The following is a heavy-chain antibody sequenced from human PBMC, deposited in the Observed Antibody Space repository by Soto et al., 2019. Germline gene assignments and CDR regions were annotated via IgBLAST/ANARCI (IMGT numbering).Heavy chain of an antibody. CDR3: AWVTTVVYYYGMDV. D-gene: IGHD4-17*01. J-gene: IGHJ6*02. Sequence: EVQLVESGGGLVKPGGSLRLSCAASGFTFSSYSMNWVRQAPGKGLEWVSSISSSSSYIYYADSVKGRFTISRDNAKNSLYLQMKSLRAEDTAVYYCAWVTTVVYYYGMDVWGQGNTVTVYS. V-gene: IGHV3-21*01. CDR2: ISSSSSYI. CDR1: GFTFSSYS.